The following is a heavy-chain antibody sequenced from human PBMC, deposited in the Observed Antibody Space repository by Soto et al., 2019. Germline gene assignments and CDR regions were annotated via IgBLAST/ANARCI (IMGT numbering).Heavy chain of an antibody. D-gene: IGHD1-1*01. CDR3: ARGKGMEENYYYYGMDV. J-gene: IGHJ6*02. CDR2: INGGNGHT. V-gene: IGHV1-3*01. Sequence: ASVKVSCKASGYTFSTYSLHWVRQAPGQGLEWMGWINGGNGHTRYSQKFKDRVTISRDTPASTAYMELSGLRSEDTAVYYCARGKGMEENYYYYGMDVWGQGTTVTVSS. CDR1: GYTFSTYS.